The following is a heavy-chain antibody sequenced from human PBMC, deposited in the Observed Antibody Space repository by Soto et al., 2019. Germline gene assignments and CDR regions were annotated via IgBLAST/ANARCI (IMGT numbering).Heavy chain of an antibody. Sequence: PSETLSLTCTVSGGSISSYYWSWIRQPPGKGLERIGYIYYSGSTNYNPSLKSRVTISVDTSKNQFSLKLSSVTAADTAVYYCARVHSSSWGTNYGMDVWGQGTTVTVSS. V-gene: IGHV4-59*01. D-gene: IGHD6-13*01. CDR2: IYYSGST. J-gene: IGHJ6*02. CDR3: ARVHSSSWGTNYGMDV. CDR1: GGSISSYY.